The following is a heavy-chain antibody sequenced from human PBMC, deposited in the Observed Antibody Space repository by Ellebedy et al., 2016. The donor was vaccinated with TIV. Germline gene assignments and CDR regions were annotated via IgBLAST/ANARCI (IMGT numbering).Heavy chain of an antibody. V-gene: IGHV3-33*05. CDR2: ISYDRSEI. D-gene: IGHD3-3*02. Sequence: GESLKISXAASGFTFGSYGMHWVRQTPGKGLEWVAFISYDRSEIHYEDSVKGRFIISRDQSKKMIYLKMNSLRVDDTAIYYCARTFQSYYFDYWGQGTLVTVS. CDR1: GFTFGSYG. J-gene: IGHJ4*02. CDR3: ARTFQSYYFDY.